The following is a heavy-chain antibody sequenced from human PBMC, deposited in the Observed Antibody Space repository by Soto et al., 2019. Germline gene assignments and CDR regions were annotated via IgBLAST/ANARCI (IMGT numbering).Heavy chain of an antibody. CDR2: IYYSGST. CDR3: ARGRGHYDSTRFDP. Sequence: SETLSLTCTVSGGSISSYYWSWIRQPPGKGLEWIGYIYYSGSTNYNPSLKSRVTISVDPSKNQSPLKLSSVTAADTAVYYCARGRGHYDSTRFDPWGQGTLVPVS. D-gene: IGHD3-22*01. J-gene: IGHJ5*02. V-gene: IGHV4-59*01. CDR1: GGSISSYY.